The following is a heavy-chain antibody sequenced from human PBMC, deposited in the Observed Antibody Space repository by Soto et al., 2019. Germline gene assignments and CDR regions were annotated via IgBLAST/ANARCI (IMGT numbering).Heavy chain of an antibody. D-gene: IGHD3-22*01. CDR3: AHIRYFYDSSGYPFDY. CDR2: IYWNDDK. Sequence: SGPTLVNPTQTLTLTCTFSGFSLSTSGVGVGWIRQPPGKALEWLALIYWNDDKRYSPSLKSRLTITKDTSKNQVVLTMTNMDPVDTATYYCAHIRYFYDSSGYPFDYWGQGTLVTVSS. CDR1: GFSLSTSGVG. V-gene: IGHV2-5*01. J-gene: IGHJ4*02.